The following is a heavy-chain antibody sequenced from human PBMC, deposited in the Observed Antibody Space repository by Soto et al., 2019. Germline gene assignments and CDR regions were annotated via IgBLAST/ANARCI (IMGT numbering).Heavy chain of an antibody. CDR2: IYPGDSDT. CDR3: ARGYCTATICDPWFDP. Sequence: GESLKISCQGSGYAFSIYWIAWVRQMPWKGLEWMGIIYPGDSDTRYSPSFQGQVTISVDKSITTAYLQWSSLKASDTAMYYCARGYCTATICDPWFDPWGQGTLVTVSS. V-gene: IGHV5-51*01. J-gene: IGHJ5*02. D-gene: IGHD2-8*02. CDR1: GYAFSIYW.